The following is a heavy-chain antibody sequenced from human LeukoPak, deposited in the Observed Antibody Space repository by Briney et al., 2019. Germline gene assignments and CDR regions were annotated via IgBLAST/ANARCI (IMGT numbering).Heavy chain of an antibody. CDR1: GFTFSSYD. CDR2: IGTSGDT. V-gene: IGHV3-13*04. Sequence: GRSLRLSCAASGFTFSSYDMHWVRQATGKGLEWVSVIGTSGDTYYAGSVKGRFTISRENAKNSLYLQMNSLTAGDTAVYFCSRVGSSGWPNYFDSWGQGTLVTVSS. D-gene: IGHD6-19*01. CDR3: SRVGSSGWPNYFDS. J-gene: IGHJ4*02.